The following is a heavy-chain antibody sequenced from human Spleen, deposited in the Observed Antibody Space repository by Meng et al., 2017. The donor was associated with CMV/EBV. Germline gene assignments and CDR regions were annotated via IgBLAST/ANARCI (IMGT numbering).Heavy chain of an antibody. D-gene: IGHD3-3*01. CDR3: ARESITIFGVVTLYYYGMDV. J-gene: IGHJ6*02. CDR1: GFTFSSYE. V-gene: IGHV3-48*03. Sequence: GESLKISCAASGFTFSSYEMNWVRQAPGKGLEWVSYISSSGSTIYYADSVKGRFTISRDNAKNSLYLQMNSLRAEDTAVYYCARESITIFGVVTLYYYGMDVWGQGTTVTVSS. CDR2: ISSSGSTI.